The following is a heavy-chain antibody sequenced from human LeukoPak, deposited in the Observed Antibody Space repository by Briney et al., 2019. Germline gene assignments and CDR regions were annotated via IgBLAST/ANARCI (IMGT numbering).Heavy chain of an antibody. D-gene: IGHD6-13*01. CDR3: ARVGSSSWYGNWFDP. Sequence: SETLSLTCTVSGGSISSYYWSWIRQPPGKGLEWIGYIYYSGSTNYNPSLKSRVTISVDTSKNQFSPKLSSVTAADTAVYYCARVGSSSWYGNWFDPWGQGTLVTVSS. V-gene: IGHV4-59*01. CDR2: IYYSGST. CDR1: GGSISSYY. J-gene: IGHJ5*02.